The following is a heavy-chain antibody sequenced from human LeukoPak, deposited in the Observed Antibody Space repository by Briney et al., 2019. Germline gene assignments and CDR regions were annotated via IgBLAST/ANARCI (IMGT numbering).Heavy chain of an antibody. CDR2: INPNSGGT. CDR3: ARDYGGNSELSFINYYYGMDV. D-gene: IGHD4-23*01. Sequence: ASVKVSCKASGYTFTGYYMHWVRQAPGQGLEWMGWINPNSGGTNYAQKFQGRVTMTRDTSISTACMELSSLRSEDTAVYYCARDYGGNSELSFINYYYGMDVWGQGTTVTVSS. J-gene: IGHJ6*02. CDR1: GYTFTGYY. V-gene: IGHV1-2*02.